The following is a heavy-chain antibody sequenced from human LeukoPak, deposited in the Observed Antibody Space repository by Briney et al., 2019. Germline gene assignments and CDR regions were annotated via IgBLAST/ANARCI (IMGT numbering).Heavy chain of an antibody. CDR1: GGSISSSSYY. V-gene: IGHV4-39*01. J-gene: IGHJ5*02. CDR3: ARPRGSPIGGYNWFDP. D-gene: IGHD2-15*01. CDR2: IYYSGST. Sequence: SETLSLTCTVSGGSISSSSYYWGWIRQPPGRGPEWIGSIYYSGSTYYNPSLKSRVTISVDTSKNQFSLKLSSVTAADTAVYYCARPRGSPIGGYNWFDPWGQGTLVTVSS.